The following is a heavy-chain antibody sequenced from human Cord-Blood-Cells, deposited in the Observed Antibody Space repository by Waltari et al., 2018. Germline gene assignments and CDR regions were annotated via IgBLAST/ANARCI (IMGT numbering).Heavy chain of an antibody. CDR1: GGTFSSYA. Sequence: QVQLVQSGAEVKKPGSSVKVSCKASGGTFSSYAISWVRQAPGQGLEWMGGIIPIFGTANYAQKCQGRVTITADESTSTAYMELSSLRSEDTAVYYCARESDYYDSSGYYYAFDIWGQGTMVTVSS. CDR3: ARESDYYDSSGYYYAFDI. D-gene: IGHD3-22*01. J-gene: IGHJ3*02. CDR2: IIPIFGTA. V-gene: IGHV1-69*01.